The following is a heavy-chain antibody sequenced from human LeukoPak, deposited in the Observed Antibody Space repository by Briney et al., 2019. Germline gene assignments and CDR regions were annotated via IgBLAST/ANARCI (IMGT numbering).Heavy chain of an antibody. CDR2: IFYRGDT. J-gene: IGHJ4*02. Sequence: SETLSLTCTVSGASMKSYYWSWIRQPPGKGLEWIGYIFYRGDTNYNPSLKSRVTLSVDTSKNQFSLNLRSVTAADTAVYYCARQPYMLGAYYFDYWDQGTLVTVSS. CDR3: ARQPYMLGAYYFDY. V-gene: IGHV4-59*08. D-gene: IGHD1-26*01. CDR1: GASMKSYY.